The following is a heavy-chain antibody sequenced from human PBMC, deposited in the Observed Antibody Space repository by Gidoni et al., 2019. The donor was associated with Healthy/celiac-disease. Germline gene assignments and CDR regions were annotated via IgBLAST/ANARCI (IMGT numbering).Heavy chain of an antibody. J-gene: IGHJ3*02. CDR2: IGTAGYT. CDR1: GFTFSSYD. CDR3: ARGLPKCPRCGFDI. Sequence: EVQLVESGGGLVQPGGSLRLSCAASGFTFSSYDMHWGRQATGNGLEWVSCIGTAGYTYYPGSVKCRFTISRENAKNSLYLKMNSLRAGDTAVYYCARGLPKCPRCGFDIWGQGTMVTVSS. V-gene: IGHV3-13*01.